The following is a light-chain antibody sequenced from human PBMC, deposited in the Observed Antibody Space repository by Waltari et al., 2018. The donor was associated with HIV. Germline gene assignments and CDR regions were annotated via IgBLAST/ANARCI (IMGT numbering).Light chain of an antibody. J-gene: IGLJ3*02. CDR1: SSNIGAGYN. V-gene: IGLV1-40*01. Sequence: QSVLTQPPSVSGAPGQRVTISCTGSSSNIGAGYNVHWYQQVQGTAPKLLIYGNSHRPSGVPDRFSGSKSGTSASLAITGLQAEDEAYYYCQSYDRSLSGWVFGGGTKLTVL. CDR3: QSYDRSLSGWV. CDR2: GNS.